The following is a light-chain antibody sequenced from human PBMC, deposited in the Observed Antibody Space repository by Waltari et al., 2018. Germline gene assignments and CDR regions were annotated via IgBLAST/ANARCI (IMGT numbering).Light chain of an antibody. CDR2: AAS. CDR1: QSISNF. V-gene: IGKV1-39*01. Sequence: DIQMTQSPSSLSASVGDRVTITCRTSQSISNFLNWDQQKSGKAPKLLISAASSLQSGVSSRFSGSGSGTEFTLTINNLQPEDFATYYCQQSLNTPPTFGQGSRLDIK. CDR3: QQSLNTPPT. J-gene: IGKJ5*01.